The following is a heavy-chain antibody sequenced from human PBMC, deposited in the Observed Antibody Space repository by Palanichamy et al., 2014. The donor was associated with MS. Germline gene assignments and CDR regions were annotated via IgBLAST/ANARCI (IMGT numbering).Heavy chain of an antibody. CDR2: ISGSGGST. CDR3: AGIVVVITTDRGRFDY. V-gene: IGHV3-23*01. Sequence: EVQLLESGGGLVQPGGSLRLSCEASGFTFSTYAMSWVRQAPGKGLEWVSAISGSGGSTYYADSVKGRFTISRDNSKNTLYLQMNSLRAEDTAVYYCAGIVVVITTDRGRFDYWGQGTLVTVSS. J-gene: IGHJ4*02. CDR1: GFTFSTYA. D-gene: IGHD3-22*01.